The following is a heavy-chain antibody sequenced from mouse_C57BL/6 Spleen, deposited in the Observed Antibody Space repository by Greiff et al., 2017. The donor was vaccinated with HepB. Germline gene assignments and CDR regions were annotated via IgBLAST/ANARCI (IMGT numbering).Heavy chain of an antibody. CDR1: GYTFTGYW. CDR2: ILPGSGST. CDR3: ARRFLITTVVATRYFDV. D-gene: IGHD1-1*01. J-gene: IGHJ1*03. V-gene: IGHV1-9*01. Sequence: VQLQQSGAELMKPGASVKLSCKATGYTFTGYWIEWVKQRPGHGLEWIGEILPGSGSTNYNEKFKGKATFTADTSSNTAYMQLSSLTTEDSAIHYCARRFLITTVVATRYFDVWGTGTTVTVSS.